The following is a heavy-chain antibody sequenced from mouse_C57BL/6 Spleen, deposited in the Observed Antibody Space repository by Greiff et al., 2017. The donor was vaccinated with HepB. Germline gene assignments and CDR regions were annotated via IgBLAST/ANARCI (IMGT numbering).Heavy chain of an antibody. CDR2: FYPGSGSI. CDR1: GYTFTEYT. CDR3: ARHEVSPRQLRLQYFDV. D-gene: IGHD3-2*02. Sequence: QVHVKQSGAELVKPGASVKLSCKASGYTFTEYTIHWVKQRSGQGLEWIGWFYPGSGSIKYNEKFKDKATLTADKSSSTVYMELSRLTSEDSAVYFCARHEVSPRQLRLQYFDVWGTGTTVTVSS. V-gene: IGHV1-62-2*01. J-gene: IGHJ1*03.